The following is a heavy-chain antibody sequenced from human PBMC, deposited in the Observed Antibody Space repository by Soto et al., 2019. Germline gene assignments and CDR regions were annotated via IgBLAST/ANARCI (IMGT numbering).Heavy chain of an antibody. CDR2: ISSSSSTI. Sequence: GGSLRLSCAASGFTFSSYSMNWVRQAPGKGLEWVSYISSSSSTIYYADSVKGRFTISRDNAKNSLYLQMNSLRDEDTAVYYCARSPTYGDCEGYYFDYWGQGTLVTVSS. CDR3: ARSPTYGDCEGYYFDY. V-gene: IGHV3-48*02. CDR1: GFTFSSYS. D-gene: IGHD4-17*01. J-gene: IGHJ4*02.